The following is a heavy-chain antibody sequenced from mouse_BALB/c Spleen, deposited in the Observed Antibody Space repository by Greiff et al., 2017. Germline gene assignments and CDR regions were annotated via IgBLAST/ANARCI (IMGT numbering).Heavy chain of an antibody. CDR3: ARHNYTPRYFDY. J-gene: IGHJ2*01. D-gene: IGHD5-1-1*01. CDR1: GFTFSSYG. V-gene: IGHV5-6*01. CDR2: ISSGGSYT. Sequence: EVKLMESGGDLVKPGGSLKLSCAASGFTFSSYGMPWVRQTPDKRLEWVATISSGGSYTYYPDSVKGRVTISRDNAKNTLYLQMSSLKSEDTAMSSCARHNYTPRYFDYWGQGTTLTVSS.